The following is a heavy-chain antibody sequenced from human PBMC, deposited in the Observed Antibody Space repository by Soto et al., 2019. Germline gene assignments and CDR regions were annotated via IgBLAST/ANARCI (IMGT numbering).Heavy chain of an antibody. CDR3: ASRYYGSGSYYNYYYGMDV. D-gene: IGHD3-10*01. Sequence: QVQLVQSGAEVKKPGSSVKVSCKASGGTFSSYAISWVRQAPGQGLEWMGGIIPIFGTANYAQKFQGRVTITADESTRTAYMELSSLRSEDTAVYYCASRYYGSGSYYNYYYGMDVWGQGTTVTVSS. J-gene: IGHJ6*02. CDR1: GGTFSSYA. V-gene: IGHV1-69*01. CDR2: IIPIFGTA.